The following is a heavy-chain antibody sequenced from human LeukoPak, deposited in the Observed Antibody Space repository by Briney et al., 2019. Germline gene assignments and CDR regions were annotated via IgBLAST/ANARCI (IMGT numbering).Heavy chain of an antibody. CDR3: ATESWGVQGSNWFDP. Sequence: SETLSLTCTVSGCSISSYYWSWIRQPPGKGLEWIGYIYYSGSTNYNPSLKSRVTISVDTSKNQFSLKLSSVTAADTAVYYCATESWGVQGSNWFDPWGQGTLVTVSS. V-gene: IGHV4-59*01. CDR1: GCSISSYY. D-gene: IGHD3-10*01. J-gene: IGHJ5*02. CDR2: IYYSGST.